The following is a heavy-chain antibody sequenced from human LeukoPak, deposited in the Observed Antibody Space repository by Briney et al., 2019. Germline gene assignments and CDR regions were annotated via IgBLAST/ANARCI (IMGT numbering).Heavy chain of an antibody. CDR2: INPSGGST. CDR3: ARGRGVVVPAAPTGDPFDI. Sequence: ASVKVSCKASGYTFTSDYMHWVRQAPGQGLEWMGIINPSGGSTSYAQKFQGRVTMTRDTSTSTVYMELSSLTSEDTAVYYCARGRGVVVPAAPTGDPFDIWGQGTMVTVSS. CDR1: GYTFTSDY. J-gene: IGHJ3*02. V-gene: IGHV1-46*01. D-gene: IGHD2-2*01.